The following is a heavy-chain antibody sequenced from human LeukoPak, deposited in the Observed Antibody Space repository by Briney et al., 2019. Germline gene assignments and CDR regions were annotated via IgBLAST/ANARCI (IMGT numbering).Heavy chain of an antibody. J-gene: IGHJ5*02. Sequence: SVKVSCKASGGTFSSYAISWVRQAPGQGREWMGRIIPTLGIANYAQKFQGRVTITADKSTSTAYMELSSLRSEDTAVYYCARDLVQLERSWFDPWGQGTLVTVSS. V-gene: IGHV1-69*04. CDR2: IIPTLGIA. D-gene: IGHD1-1*01. CDR3: ARDLVQLERSWFDP. CDR1: GGTFSSYA.